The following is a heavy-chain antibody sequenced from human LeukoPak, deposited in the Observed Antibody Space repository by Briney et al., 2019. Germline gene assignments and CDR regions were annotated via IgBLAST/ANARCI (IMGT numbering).Heavy chain of an antibody. CDR1: GGSISSYY. V-gene: IGHV4-59*01. J-gene: IGHJ5*02. D-gene: IGHD1-26*01. Sequence: SETLSLTCTVSGGSISSYYWSWIRQPPGKGLEWIGYIYYSGSTNYNPSLKSRVTISVDTSKNQFSLKLSSVTAADTAVYFCGRGECLLNHWIHPWGQGILVIVSS. CDR3: GRGECLLNHWIHP. CDR2: IYYSGST.